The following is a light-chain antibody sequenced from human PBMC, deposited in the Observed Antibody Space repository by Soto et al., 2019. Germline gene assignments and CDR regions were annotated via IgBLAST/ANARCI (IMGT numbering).Light chain of an antibody. CDR2: WAS. Sequence: DIVMTQSPDSQAVSLGERATINCKSSQSVLYSSNNKKYLAWYQQKPGQPPKLLIYWASTRESGVPDRFRGSGSGTDFTLTISSLQAEDVAVYYCQQYYSTPFTFGRGTKVDIK. CDR3: QQYYSTPFT. CDR1: QSVLYSSNNKKY. V-gene: IGKV4-1*01. J-gene: IGKJ3*01.